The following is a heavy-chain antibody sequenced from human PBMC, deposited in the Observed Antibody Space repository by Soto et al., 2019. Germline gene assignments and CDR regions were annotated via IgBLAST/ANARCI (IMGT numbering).Heavy chain of an antibody. CDR2: IIPIFGTA. D-gene: IGHD3-9*01. V-gene: IGHV1-69*13. CDR3: ARGREVLRYFDSFDY. Sequence: GASVKVSCKASGGTFSSYAISWVRQAPGQGLEWMGGIIPIFGTANYAQKFQGRVTITADESTSTAYMELSSLRSEDTAVYYCARGREVLRYFDSFDYWGQGTLVTVSS. J-gene: IGHJ4*02. CDR1: GGTFSSYA.